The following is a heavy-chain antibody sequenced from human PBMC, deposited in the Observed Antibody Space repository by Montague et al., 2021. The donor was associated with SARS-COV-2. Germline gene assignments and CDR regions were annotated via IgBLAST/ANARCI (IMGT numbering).Heavy chain of an antibody. V-gene: IGHV4-61*08. J-gene: IGHJ2*01. D-gene: IGHD1-26*01. CDR2: ISNSGIT. CDR3: VRDLGWGRWYIDV. CDR1: GGSVNSGGYY. Sequence: SETLSLTCTVSGGSVNSGGYYWSWIRESPGRGLERIGYISNSGITNYNPSLKSRATISLDTSKTQFSLKLTSVTTSDTALYYCVRDLGWGRWYIDVWGRGTLVTVSS.